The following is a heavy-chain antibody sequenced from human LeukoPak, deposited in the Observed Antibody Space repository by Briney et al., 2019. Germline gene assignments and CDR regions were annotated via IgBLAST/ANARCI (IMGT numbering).Heavy chain of an antibody. CDR2: INHSGST. CDR1: GGSFSGYY. V-gene: IGHV4-34*01. CDR3: ARGRLRLYYYYGMDV. Sequence: PSETLSLTCADYGGSFSGYYWSWIRQPPGKGLEWIGEINHSGSTNYNPSLKSRVTISVDTSKNQFSLKLSSVTAADTAVYYCARGRLRLYYYYGMDVWGQGTTVTVSS. D-gene: IGHD4-17*01. J-gene: IGHJ6*02.